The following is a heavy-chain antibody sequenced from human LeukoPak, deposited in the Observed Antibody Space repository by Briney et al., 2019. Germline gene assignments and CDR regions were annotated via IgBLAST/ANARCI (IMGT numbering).Heavy chain of an antibody. Sequence: ASVKVSCKASGYTFTGYYMHWVRQAPGQGLEWMGRINPNSGGTNYAQKFQGRVTMTSDTSISTAFMELTRLRSDDTAVYYCARGAGPVSTPDYYFNGLDVWGQGTTVTVSS. J-gene: IGHJ6*02. CDR1: GYTFTGYY. CDR3: ARGAGPVSTPDYYFNGLDV. V-gene: IGHV1-2*06. CDR2: INPNSGGT. D-gene: IGHD5/OR15-5a*01.